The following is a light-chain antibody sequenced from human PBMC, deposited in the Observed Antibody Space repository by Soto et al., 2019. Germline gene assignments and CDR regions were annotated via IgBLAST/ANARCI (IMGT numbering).Light chain of an antibody. Sequence: EIVLTQSPGTLSLSPGEGGTLSCRASQSISSSYLAWYQQKPGQSPRLLIYAASSRATGIPDRFSGSGSGTDFTLTISRLEPEEFAVYYCQLYGGSHMFSFGQGTKLEIK. J-gene: IGKJ2*01. CDR3: QLYGGSHMFS. CDR2: AAS. CDR1: QSISSSY. V-gene: IGKV3-20*01.